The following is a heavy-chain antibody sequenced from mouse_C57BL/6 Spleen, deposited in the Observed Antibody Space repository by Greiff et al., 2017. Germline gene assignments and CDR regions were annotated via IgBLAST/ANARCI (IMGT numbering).Heavy chain of an antibody. CDR3: ARSSLYYGSSYDAMDY. CDR1: GFNIKNTY. Sequence: VQLQQSVAELVRPGASVKLSCTASGFNIKNTYMHWVKQRPEQGLEWIGRIDPANGNTKYAPKFQGKATITADTSSNTAYLQLSSLTSEDTAIYYGARSSLYYGSSYDAMDYWGQGTSVTVSS. J-gene: IGHJ4*01. CDR2: IDPANGNT. V-gene: IGHV14-3*01. D-gene: IGHD1-1*01.